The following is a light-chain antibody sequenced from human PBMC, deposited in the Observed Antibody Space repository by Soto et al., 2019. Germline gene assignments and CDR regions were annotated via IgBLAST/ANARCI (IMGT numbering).Light chain of an antibody. Sequence: QSALTQPASVSGSPGQSITISCAGTMRDVGAYNLVSWYQQHPGRAPQLIIYEVRNRPSGVSDRFSGSKSGNTASLTISGLQAEDEADYYCSSYATFSTLVFGGGTKLTVL. CDR1: MRDVGAYNL. CDR2: EVR. V-gene: IGLV2-14*01. J-gene: IGLJ2*01. CDR3: SSYATFSTLV.